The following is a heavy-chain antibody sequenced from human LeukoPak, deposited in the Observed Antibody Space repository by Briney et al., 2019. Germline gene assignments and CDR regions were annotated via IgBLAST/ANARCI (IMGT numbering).Heavy chain of an antibody. CDR2: IYYSGST. CDR1: GDSISSYY. Sequence: SETLSLTCTVSGDSISSYYWSWIRQPPGKGLEWIGYIYYSGSTNYNPSLRSRVTISVDTSKNQFSLKLTSVTAADTAVYYCARDPNGSYYAGSYNYYYGMDVWGQGTTVTVSS. CDR3: ARDPNGSYYAGSYNYYYGMDV. D-gene: IGHD1-26*01. J-gene: IGHJ6*02. V-gene: IGHV4-59*01.